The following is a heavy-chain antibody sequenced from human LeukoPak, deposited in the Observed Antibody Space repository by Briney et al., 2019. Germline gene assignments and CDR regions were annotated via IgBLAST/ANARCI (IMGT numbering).Heavy chain of an antibody. CDR3: ARCSGYSSSWYCGYFDY. J-gene: IGHJ4*02. CDR1: GGSFSGYY. D-gene: IGHD6-13*01. Sequence: PSKTLSLTCAVYGGSFSGYYWSWIRQPPGKGLEWIGEINHSGSTNYNPSLKSRVTISVDTSKNQFSLKLSSVTAADTAVYYCARCSGYSSSWYCGYFDYWGQGTLVTVSS. V-gene: IGHV4-34*01. CDR2: INHSGST.